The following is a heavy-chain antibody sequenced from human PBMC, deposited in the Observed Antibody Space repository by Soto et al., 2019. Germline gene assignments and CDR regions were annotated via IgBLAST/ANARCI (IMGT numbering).Heavy chain of an antibody. V-gene: IGHV4-59*01. CDR2: IYYSGST. D-gene: IGHD5-12*01. Sequence: QVQLLESGPGLVKPSETLSLTCTVSGGSISSYYWSWIRQPPGKGLEWIGYIYYSGSTNYNPSLKSRVTISVDTSKNQFSLMLSSVTAADTAVYYCARWLRPYYFDYWGQGTLVTVSS. J-gene: IGHJ4*02. CDR1: GGSISSYY. CDR3: ARWLRPYYFDY.